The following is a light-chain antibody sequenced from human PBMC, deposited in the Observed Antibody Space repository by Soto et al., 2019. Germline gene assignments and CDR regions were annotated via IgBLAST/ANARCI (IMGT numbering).Light chain of an antibody. CDR3: QSYDNSLSGWV. CDR1: SSNIGAGYD. V-gene: IGLV1-40*01. Sequence: QSVLTQPPSVSGAPGQRVTISCTGSSSNIGAGYDVHWYQQLPGTAPKLLVYGNTHRPSGVPDRFSGSKSGTSASLAITGLQAEDEAHYYCQSYDNSLSGWVFGGGTQLTVL. J-gene: IGLJ3*02. CDR2: GNT.